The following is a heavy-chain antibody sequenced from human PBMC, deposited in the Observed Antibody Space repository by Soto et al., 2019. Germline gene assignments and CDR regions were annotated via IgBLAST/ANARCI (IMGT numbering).Heavy chain of an antibody. V-gene: IGHV1-2*02. J-gene: IGHJ1*01. CDR3: VAERGPGLVYPDF. D-gene: IGHD6-19*01. CDR1: GSTFSGYY. Sequence: ASVKVSCKASGSTFSGYYLHWLRQAPAVGLVWLGLMNPESGDSQYGETFQGRVTMTRDTSSATVHMELSGLRPDDTGRYYCVAERGPGLVYPDFWGQGTKVTVSS. CDR2: MNPESGDS.